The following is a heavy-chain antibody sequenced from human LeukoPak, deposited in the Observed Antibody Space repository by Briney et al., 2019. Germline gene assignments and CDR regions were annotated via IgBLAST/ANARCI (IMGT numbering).Heavy chain of an antibody. J-gene: IGHJ4*02. CDR2: IIPIFGTA. CDR1: GGTFSSYA. CDR3: ARGNTQVVPAAILDY. D-gene: IGHD2-2*01. V-gene: IGHV1-69*13. Sequence: SVKVSCKASGGTFSSYAISWVRQAPGQGLEWMGGIIPIFGTANYAQKFQGRVTITADESTSTAYMELSSLRSEDTAAYYCARGNTQVVPAAILDYWGQGTLVTVSS.